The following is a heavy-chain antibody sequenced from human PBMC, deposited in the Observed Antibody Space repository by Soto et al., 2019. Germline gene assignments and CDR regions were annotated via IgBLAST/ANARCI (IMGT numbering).Heavy chain of an antibody. CDR2: IIPIFGTA. CDR3: ARADSGSYTIRFDY. Sequence: QVQLVQSGAEVKKPWSSVKVSCKASGGTFSSYAISWVRQAPGKGLEWMGGIIPIFGTANYAQKFQGRGTITADKSTSTAYMELSSRRSDDTAVYYCARADSGSYTIRFDYLGQGTLVTVSS. V-gene: IGHV1-69*06. CDR1: GGTFSSYA. J-gene: IGHJ4*02. D-gene: IGHD1-26*01.